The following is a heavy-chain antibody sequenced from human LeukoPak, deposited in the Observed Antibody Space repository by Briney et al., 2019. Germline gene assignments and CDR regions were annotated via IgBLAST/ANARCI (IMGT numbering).Heavy chain of an antibody. V-gene: IGHV1-69*10. J-gene: IGHJ3*02. D-gene: IGHD3-22*01. Sequence: GASVKVSCKASGGTFSTYPITWVRQAPGQGLEWMGRIIPILGISTYAQKFQDRVTITADKSTNTAYMELRSLSSEDTAVYYCARDRTHYYYDSSGSFHQDAFDIWGQGTMVTVSS. CDR1: GGTFSTYP. CDR3: ARDRTHYYYDSSGSFHQDAFDI. CDR2: IIPILGIS.